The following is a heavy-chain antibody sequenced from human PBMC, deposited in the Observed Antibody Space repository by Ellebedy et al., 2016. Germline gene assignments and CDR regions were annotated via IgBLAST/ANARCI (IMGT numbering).Heavy chain of an antibody. CDR3: AKAQKAAASSNRFDP. V-gene: IGHV3-23*01. J-gene: IGHJ5*02. CDR1: GFTFSSYA. D-gene: IGHD6-13*01. CDR2: ISGSGDST. Sequence: GESLKISXAASGFTFSSYAMSWVRQAPGKGLEWVSAISGSGDSTYYADSVKGRFTISRDNSRNTLYVQMNSVRVEDTAVYYCAKAQKAAASSNRFDPWGQGTLVTVSS.